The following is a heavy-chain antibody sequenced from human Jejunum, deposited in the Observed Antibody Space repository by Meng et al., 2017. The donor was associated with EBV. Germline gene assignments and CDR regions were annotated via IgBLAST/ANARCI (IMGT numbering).Heavy chain of an antibody. CDR3: ARGAYFDY. CDR2: IYYSGSA. J-gene: IGHJ4*02. V-gene: IGHV4-30-2*01. CDR1: GGSISSGGYS. Sequence: HLHRQGSGSGLVKPSETLSLTCAVSGGSISSGGYSWHWIRQPPGKGLQWIGYIYYSGSAFYNPSLKSRVTLSVDRSKNQFSLNLSSVTAADTAVYYCARGAYFDYWGQGTLVTVSS.